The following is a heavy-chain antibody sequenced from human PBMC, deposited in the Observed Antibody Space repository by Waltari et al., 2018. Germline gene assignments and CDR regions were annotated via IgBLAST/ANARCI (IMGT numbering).Heavy chain of an antibody. J-gene: IGHJ6*02. CDR2: ISYDGRNK. V-gene: IGHV3-30*01. CDR1: GFTFSSYA. CDR3: ARYSMSSAAPPDYYYGMDV. Sequence: QVQLVESGGGVVQPGRSLRLSCAASGFTFSSYAMHWVRQAPGKGREGVAVISYDGRNKNYAGSVKGRFTISRENSKNMLYLQMNSLRAEDTAVYYCARYSMSSAAPPDYYYGMDVWGQGTTVTVSS. D-gene: IGHD2-15*01.